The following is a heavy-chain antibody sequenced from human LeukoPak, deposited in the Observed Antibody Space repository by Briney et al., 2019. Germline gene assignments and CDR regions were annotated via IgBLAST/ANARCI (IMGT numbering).Heavy chain of an antibody. J-gene: IGHJ4*02. D-gene: IGHD1-26*01. CDR3: AREGVGVTMAH. CDR2: TYYRSKWYN. Sequence: PTLSLTFAISGDSVSIKNDAWNWIRQSPSKGLEWLGRTYYRSKWYNDSAVSVKGRITINADTSKNQFSLQLNSVTPEVTAVYYCAREGVGVTMAHWGQGTLVTVSS. V-gene: IGHV6-1*01. CDR1: GDSVSIKNDA.